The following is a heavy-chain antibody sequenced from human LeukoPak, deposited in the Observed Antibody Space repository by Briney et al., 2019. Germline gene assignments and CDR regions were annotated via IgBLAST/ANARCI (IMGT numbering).Heavy chain of an antibody. CDR1: GGTFSSYA. CDR2: IIPILGIA. V-gene: IGHV1-69*04. CDR3: AREDYDFWSGYYLGDWFDP. Sequence: ASVKVSCKASGGTFSSYAISWVRQAPGQGLEWMGRIIPILGIANYAQKFQGRVTITADKSTSTAYMELSSLRSEDTAVYYCAREDYDFWSGYYLGDWFDPWGQGTLVTVSS. D-gene: IGHD3-3*01. J-gene: IGHJ5*02.